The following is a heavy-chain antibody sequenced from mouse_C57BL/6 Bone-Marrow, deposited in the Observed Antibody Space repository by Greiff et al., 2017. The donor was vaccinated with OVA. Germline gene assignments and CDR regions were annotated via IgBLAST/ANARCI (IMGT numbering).Heavy chain of an antibody. V-gene: IGHV1-64*01. CDR2: IHPNSGST. CDR3: AREEITTAPDV. Sequence: VQLQQPGAELVKPGASVKLSCKASGYTFTSYWMHWVKQRPGQGLEWIGMIHPNSGSTNYNEKFKSKATLAVDKSSSTAYMQLSSLTSEDSAVYYCAREEITTAPDVWGTGTTVTVSS. D-gene: IGHD1-2*01. CDR1: GYTFTSYW. J-gene: IGHJ1*03.